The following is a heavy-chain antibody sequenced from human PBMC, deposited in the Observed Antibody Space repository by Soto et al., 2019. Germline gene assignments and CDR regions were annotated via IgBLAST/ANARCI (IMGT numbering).Heavy chain of an antibody. CDR3: ARDTGGSYDF. J-gene: IGHJ4*02. Sequence: EVQLVQSGGGLVQPGGSLRLSCAASGFIFSDYYMDWVRQFPGKGLEWVGRTRNKDNNYAPEYAPSVKGRFSISRHDSEDSMYLQLNSLKAEDTAVYYCARDTGGSYDFWGQGALVTVSS. D-gene: IGHD1-26*01. CDR1: GFIFSDYY. V-gene: IGHV3-72*01. CDR2: TRNKDNNYAP.